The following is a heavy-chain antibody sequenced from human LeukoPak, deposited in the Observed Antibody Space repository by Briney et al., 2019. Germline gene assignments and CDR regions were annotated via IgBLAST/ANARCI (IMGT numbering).Heavy chain of an antibody. CDR2: ISSSSSTI. CDR1: GFTFSSYS. CDR3: AREEYSSSYYFDY. J-gene: IGHJ4*02. D-gene: IGHD6-6*01. Sequence: GGSLRLSCAASGFTFSSYSMNWVRQAPGKGLEWVSYISSSSSTIYYADSVKGRFTISRDNAKNSLHLQMNSLRAEDTAVYYCAREEYSSSYYFDYWGQGTLVTVSS. V-gene: IGHV3-48*04.